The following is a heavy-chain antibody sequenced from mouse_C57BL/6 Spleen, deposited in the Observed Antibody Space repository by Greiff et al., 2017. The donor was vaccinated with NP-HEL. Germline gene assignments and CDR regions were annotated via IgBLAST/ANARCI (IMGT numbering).Heavy chain of an antibody. D-gene: IGHD6-1*01. CDR1: GYAFSSSW. CDR2: IYPGDGDT. Sequence: QVQLKQSGPELVKPGASVKISCKASGYAFSSSWMNWVKQRPGKGLEWIGRIYPGDGDTNYNGKFKGKATLTADKSSSTAYMQLSSLTSGDSAVYFCARSGSYGDFDYWGQGTTLTVSS. V-gene: IGHV1-82*01. CDR3: ARSGSYGDFDY. J-gene: IGHJ2*01.